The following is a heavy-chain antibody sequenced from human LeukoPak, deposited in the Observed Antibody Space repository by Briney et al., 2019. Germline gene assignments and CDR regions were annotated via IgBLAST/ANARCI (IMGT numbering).Heavy chain of an antibody. D-gene: IGHD7-27*01. CDR3: ASNTGTVFDY. Sequence: PSETLSLTCTVSGDFITAYYWSWLRQPPGKGLEWIGYVYYSGSTEYNPSLRSRVTISLEMSKHQFSLNLTSVTAADTAVYYCASNTGTVFDYWGQGALVTVSS. V-gene: IGHV4-59*01. CDR1: GDFITAYY. J-gene: IGHJ4*02. CDR2: VYYSGST.